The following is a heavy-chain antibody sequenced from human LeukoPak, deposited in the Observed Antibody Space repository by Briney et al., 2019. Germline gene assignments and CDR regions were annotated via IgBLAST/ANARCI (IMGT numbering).Heavy chain of an antibody. CDR3: ARASPGMDV. J-gene: IGHJ6*02. V-gene: IGHV3-30-3*01. CDR1: GFTFSNFA. CDR2: ILSDGSNE. Sequence: PGRSQRLSCAASGFTFSNFAMHWVCQAPGKGLEWVTLILSDGSNEQYADSVRGRFTISRGNSKNTLYLQMNSLRTEDTAVYYCARASPGMDVWGQGITVTVSS.